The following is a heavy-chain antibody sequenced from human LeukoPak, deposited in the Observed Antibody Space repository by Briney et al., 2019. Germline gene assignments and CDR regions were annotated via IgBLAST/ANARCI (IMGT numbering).Heavy chain of an antibody. J-gene: IGHJ4*02. CDR1: GFILRNYA. Sequence: GGSLRLSCAASGFILRNYAMNWVRQAPGKGPEWVSSITGSGGGTSYADSVKGRFTISRDNSKSTLYLQLNSLRAEDTAVYYCARGLGNYQWGQGTLVTVSP. CDR2: ITGSGGGT. D-gene: IGHD1-7*01. CDR3: ARGLGNYQ. V-gene: IGHV3-23*01.